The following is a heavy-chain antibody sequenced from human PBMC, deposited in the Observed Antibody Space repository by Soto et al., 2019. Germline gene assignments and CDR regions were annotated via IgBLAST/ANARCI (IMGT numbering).Heavy chain of an antibody. CDR1: GYTFTSYD. CDR2: MNPNSGNT. Sequence: QVQLVQSGAEVKKPGDSVKVSYKASGYTFTSYDINWVRQATGQGLEWMGWMNPNSGNTGYAQKFQGRVTMTRNTSISTAYMELSSLKSEDTAVYYCARELSSSWRFDYWGQGTLVTVSS. D-gene: IGHD6-13*01. CDR3: ARELSSSWRFDY. V-gene: IGHV1-8*01. J-gene: IGHJ4*02.